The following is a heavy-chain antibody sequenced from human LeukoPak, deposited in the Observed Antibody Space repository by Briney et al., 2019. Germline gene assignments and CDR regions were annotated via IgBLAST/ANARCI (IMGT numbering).Heavy chain of an antibody. Sequence: GGSLRLSCAASGFTFSSNYMSWVRQAPGKGLEWVSVIYRGGSKDYGDSVKGRFTISRDNSKNTLYLQMNSLRAEDTAIYYCARIFYYGSGNNWFDPWGQGTLVTVSS. CDR3: ARIFYYGSGNNWFDP. CDR2: IYRGGSK. D-gene: IGHD3-10*01. V-gene: IGHV3-53*01. J-gene: IGHJ5*02. CDR1: GFTFSSNY.